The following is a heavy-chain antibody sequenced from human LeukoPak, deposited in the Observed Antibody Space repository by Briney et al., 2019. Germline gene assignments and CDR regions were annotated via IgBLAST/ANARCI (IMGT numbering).Heavy chain of an antibody. D-gene: IGHD1-26*01. J-gene: IGHJ4*02. Sequence: SVKVSCKASGFTFTSSAVQWVRQARGQRLEGIGWIVVGNGNTNYARKFQERVTITRDKSTSTAYMELSSLRSEDTAVYYCAADRSGGADSSNGYWGQGTLVTVSS. CDR1: GFTFTSSA. V-gene: IGHV1-58*01. CDR3: AADRSGGADSSNGY. CDR2: IVVGNGNT.